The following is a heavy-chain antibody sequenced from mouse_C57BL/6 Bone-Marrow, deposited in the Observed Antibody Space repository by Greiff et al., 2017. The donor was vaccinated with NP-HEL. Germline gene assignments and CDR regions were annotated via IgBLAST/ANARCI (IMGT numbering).Heavy chain of an antibody. CDR2: ISYSGST. J-gene: IGHJ3*01. CDR3: ARGGDYYGSPPFAY. CDR1: GYSITSGYD. D-gene: IGHD1-1*01. V-gene: IGHV3-1*01. Sequence: VQLKESGPGMVKPSQSLSLTCTVTGYSITSGYDWHWIRHFPGNKLEWMGYISYSGSTNYNPSLKSRISITHDTSKNHFFLKLNSVTTEDTATYYCARGGDYYGSPPFAYWGQGTLVTVSA.